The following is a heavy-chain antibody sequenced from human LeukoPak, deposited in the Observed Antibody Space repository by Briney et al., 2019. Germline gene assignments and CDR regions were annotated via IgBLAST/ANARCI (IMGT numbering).Heavy chain of an antibody. CDR3: AREMATIVNQFDY. J-gene: IGHJ4*02. CDR1: GYTFTSYG. V-gene: IGHV1-18*01. CDR2: ISPYNGNT. D-gene: IGHD5-24*01. Sequence: ASVKVSCKASGYTFTSYGISWVRQAPGQGLEWMGWISPYNGNTNYAQKLQGRVAMTTDTSTTTAYMELRSLRSDDTAVYYCAREMATIVNQFDYWGQGTLVTVSS.